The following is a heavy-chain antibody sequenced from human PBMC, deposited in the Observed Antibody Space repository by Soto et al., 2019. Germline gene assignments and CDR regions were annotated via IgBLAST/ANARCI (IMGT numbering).Heavy chain of an antibody. CDR2: IYYSGST. CDR3: ASLFGYCSGDSGRIAY. V-gene: IGHV4-39*01. D-gene: IGHD2-15*01. J-gene: IGHJ4*02. CDR1: GGSISSYY. Sequence: SETLSLTCTASGGSISSYYWSWIRQPPGKGLEWIGSIYYSGSTYYNLSLKSRVTISVDTSKNQFSLKLSSVTAADTAVYFCASLFGYCSGDSGRIAYCSQGTVVPVSS.